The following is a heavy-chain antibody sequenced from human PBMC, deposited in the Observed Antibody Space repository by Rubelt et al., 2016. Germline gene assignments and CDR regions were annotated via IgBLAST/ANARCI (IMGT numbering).Heavy chain of an antibody. CDR3: ARGSYYFDY. V-gene: IGHV3-66*01. Sequence: EVQLVESGGGLVQPGGSLRLSCAASGFTFSSYSMSWVRQAPGKGLEWVSVIYSGGGTYYADSVKGRFIISGEKSKDTLYLQMNTLRAEDTAVYYCARGSYYFDYWGQGTLVTVSS. CDR1: GFTFSSYS. J-gene: IGHJ4*02. CDR2: IYSGGGT. D-gene: IGHD2-21*01.